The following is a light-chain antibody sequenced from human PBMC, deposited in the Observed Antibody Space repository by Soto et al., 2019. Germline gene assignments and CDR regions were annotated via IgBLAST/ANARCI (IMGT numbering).Light chain of an antibody. Sequence: QAVVTQEPSLIVSPGGTVTLTCGSSTGAVTSGHYPYWFQQKPGQAPRTLIYDTSNKHSWTPARFSGSLLGGKAALTLSGAQPEDEAEYYCLLSYSGARARVFGGGTKVTVL. V-gene: IGLV7-46*01. CDR2: DTS. CDR3: LLSYSGARARV. J-gene: IGLJ3*02. CDR1: TGAVTSGHY.